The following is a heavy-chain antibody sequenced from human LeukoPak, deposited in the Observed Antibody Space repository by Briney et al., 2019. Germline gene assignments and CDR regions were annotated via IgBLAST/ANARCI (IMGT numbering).Heavy chain of an antibody. V-gene: IGHV5-51*01. D-gene: IGHD2-21*02. CDR3: ARLPYCGADCYPNWFDP. CDR2: IYPGDSDT. J-gene: IGHJ5*02. Sequence: GESLKISCKGSGYSFTNHWIGWVRQMPGKGLESMWIIYPGDSDTRYSPSFQGQVTISADKSITTAYLQWTSLKASDTAMYYCARLPYCGADCYPNWFDPWGQGTLVTVSS. CDR1: GYSFTNHW.